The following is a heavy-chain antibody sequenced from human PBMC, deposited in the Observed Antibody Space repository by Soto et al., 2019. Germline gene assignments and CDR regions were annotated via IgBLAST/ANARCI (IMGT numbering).Heavy chain of an antibody. CDR2: IYYSGST. CDR1: GGSISSGGYY. D-gene: IGHD3-22*01. CDR3: ARHDSSGYYDTDSDAFDI. J-gene: IGHJ3*02. V-gene: IGHV4-31*03. Sequence: PSETLSLTCTVSGGSISSGGYYWSWIRQHPGKGMEWIGYIYYSGSTYYNPSLKSRVTISVDTSKNKFSLKLSSVTAADTAVYYCARHDSSGYYDTDSDAFDIWGQGTMVTVSS.